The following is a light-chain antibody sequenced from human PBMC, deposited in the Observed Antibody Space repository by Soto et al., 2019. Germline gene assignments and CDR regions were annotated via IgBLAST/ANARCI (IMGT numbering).Light chain of an antibody. J-gene: IGKJ1*01. CDR2: KVS. CDR3: QHDKFLPWT. V-gene: IGKV1-5*03. Sequence: DIKMTKSPSTLSASVGDRDTITCRASQSIDTWLAWYQQKPGEVPKVLIYKVSNLQRGVPSRFSGSASGTEFTLTISGLQPDDFATYYCQHDKFLPWTFSQSTRVVIK. CDR1: QSIDTW.